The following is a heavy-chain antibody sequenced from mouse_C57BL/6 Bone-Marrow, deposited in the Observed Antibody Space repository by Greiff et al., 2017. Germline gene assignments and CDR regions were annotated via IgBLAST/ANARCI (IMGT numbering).Heavy chain of an antibody. CDR1: GYTFTGYW. D-gene: IGHD1-1*01. J-gene: IGHJ2*02. V-gene: IGHV1-50*01. Sequence: QVQLKQPGPELVKPGASVKLSCKASGYTFTGYWMQWVKQRPGQGLEWIGEIDPSDSDTNYNQKFKGKATLTVDTSSSTAYMQLSSLTSEDSAVYYCARAGSYYYSYSDYCGLPTSLPLSS. CDR2: IDPSDSDT. CDR3: ARAGSYYYSYSDY.